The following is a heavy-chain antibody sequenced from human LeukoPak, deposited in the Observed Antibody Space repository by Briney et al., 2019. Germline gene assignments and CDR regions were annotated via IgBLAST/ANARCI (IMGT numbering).Heavy chain of an antibody. J-gene: IGHJ3*02. D-gene: IGHD4-17*01. V-gene: IGHV3-21*01. CDR3: ARPLTTVTTSAFDI. Sequence: VRCLRLSCAASGFTFSSYSMNWVRQAPGKGGGWVSGISSSSSYRYYADSVTGRFTISRDNAKNSLYLQMNSLRAEDTAVYYCARPLTTVTTSAFDIWGQGTMVTVSS. CDR2: ISSSSSYR. CDR1: GFTFSSYS.